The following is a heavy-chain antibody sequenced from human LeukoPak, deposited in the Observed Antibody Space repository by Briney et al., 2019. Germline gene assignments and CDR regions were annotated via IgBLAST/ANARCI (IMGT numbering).Heavy chain of an antibody. D-gene: IGHD3-10*01. V-gene: IGHV3-30*03. CDR2: IAFDRSYK. CDR3: ARGDYYYGMDV. J-gene: IGHJ6*02. CDR1: RFTFSKYG. Sequence: GGSLRLSCEPSRFTFSKYGMHWVRQAPGKGLEWVAVIAFDRSYKYYADSVRGRFTISRDNSKNTLYLQMNSLRPEDTAVYYCARGDYYYGMDVWGPGNTVIVSS.